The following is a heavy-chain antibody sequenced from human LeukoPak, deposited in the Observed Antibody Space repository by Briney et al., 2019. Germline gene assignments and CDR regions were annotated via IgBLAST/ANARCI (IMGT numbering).Heavy chain of an antibody. J-gene: IGHJ4*02. V-gene: IGHV4-30-2*01. D-gene: IGHD3-3*01. CDR2: IYYSGST. CDR1: GGSISSGGYY. CDR3: ARGRILRSGYYTSGGTWAFDY. Sequence: PSETLSLTCTVSGGSISSGGYYWSWIRQPPGKGLEWIGYIYYSGSTYFNPSLKSRVTISVDTSKNQFSLKLSSVTAADTAVYYCARGRILRSGYYTSGGTWAFDYWGQGTLVTVSS.